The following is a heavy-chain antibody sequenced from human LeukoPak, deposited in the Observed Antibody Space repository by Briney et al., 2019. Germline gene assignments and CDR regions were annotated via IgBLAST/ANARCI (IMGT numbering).Heavy chain of an antibody. J-gene: IGHJ5*02. CDR1: GYSFTNYW. Sequence: GESLKISCKGSGYSFTNYWIGWVRQMPGKGLEWMGIIYPGDSDTRYSPSFQGQVTISADKSISTAYLQWSSLKASDTAMYYCARLRAVAAAGNNWFDPWGQGTLVTVSS. D-gene: IGHD6-13*01. CDR2: IYPGDSDT. V-gene: IGHV5-51*01. CDR3: ARLRAVAAAGNNWFDP.